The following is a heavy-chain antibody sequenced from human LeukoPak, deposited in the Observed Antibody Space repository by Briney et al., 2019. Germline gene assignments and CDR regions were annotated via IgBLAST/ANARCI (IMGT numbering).Heavy chain of an antibody. CDR2: ISSSSSYI. J-gene: IGHJ4*02. CDR1: GFTFSSYS. V-gene: IGHV3-21*01. CDR3: ARATVVPAAIDFDY. Sequence: GGSLRLSCAASGFTFSSYSMNWVRQAPGKGLEWVSSISSSSSYIYYADSVKGRFTISRDNAKNSLYLQMNSLRAEDTAVYYCARATVVPAAIDFDYWGQGTLVTVSS. D-gene: IGHD2-2*01.